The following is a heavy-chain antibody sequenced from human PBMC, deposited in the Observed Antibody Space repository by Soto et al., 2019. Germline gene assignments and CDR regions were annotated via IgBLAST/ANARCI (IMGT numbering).Heavy chain of an antibody. Sequence: PGGSLRLSCVASGFTFSIYNMNWVRQAPGKGLEWVSVITGSGDYTNYGDSAKGRFTISRDNSKNTLYLQMNSLRAEDTAVYFCARRVTSSFDYWGQGTLVTVSS. D-gene: IGHD4-4*01. CDR1: GFTFSIYN. CDR2: ITGSGDYT. V-gene: IGHV3-23*01. CDR3: ARRVTSSFDY. J-gene: IGHJ4*02.